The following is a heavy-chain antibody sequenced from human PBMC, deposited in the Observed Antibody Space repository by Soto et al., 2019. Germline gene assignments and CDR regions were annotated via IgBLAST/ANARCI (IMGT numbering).Heavy chain of an antibody. Sequence: EVQLLESWGGLVQPGGSLRLSCAASGFTFSNYAMSWLRQPPGKGLEWVSAISGSGDRTYYADSVKGRFTISRDNSKNTLYLQMNSLRAEDSAVYYCVKERSGHSYADSWGQGTLVTVSS. CDR1: GFTFSNYA. D-gene: IGHD5-18*01. V-gene: IGHV3-23*01. J-gene: IGHJ4*02. CDR2: ISGSGDRT. CDR3: VKERSGHSYADS.